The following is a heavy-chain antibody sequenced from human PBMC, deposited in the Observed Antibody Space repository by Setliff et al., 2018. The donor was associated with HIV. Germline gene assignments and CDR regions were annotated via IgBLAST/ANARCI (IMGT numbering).Heavy chain of an antibody. Sequence: GASVKVSCKASGYTFTGNYIHWVRQATGQGLQWMGRINPNIGSTNYAQNFQGRSSMTRDTSVNTAFMELSNLRSDDTAVYYCARDYRTTDILSSGYMDVCGKGTTVTVSS. CDR1: GYTFTGNY. CDR3: ARDYRTTDILSSGYMDV. CDR2: INPNIGST. V-gene: IGHV1-2*06. J-gene: IGHJ6*03. D-gene: IGHD3-9*01.